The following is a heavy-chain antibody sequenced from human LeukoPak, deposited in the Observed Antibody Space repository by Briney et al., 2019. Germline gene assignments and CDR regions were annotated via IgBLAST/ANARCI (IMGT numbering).Heavy chain of an antibody. CDR1: AFTFSSYS. V-gene: IGHV3-21*01. D-gene: IGHD1-14*01. CDR3: ARAKLNLDC. CDR2: ISTSSSYI. J-gene: IGHJ4*02. Sequence: GGSLRLSCAASAFTFSSYSMNWVRQAPGKGLEWVSFISTSSSYIHYADSVKGRFTISRDNAKNSLYLQMNSLRAEDTAVYYCARAKLNLDCWGQGTLVTVSS.